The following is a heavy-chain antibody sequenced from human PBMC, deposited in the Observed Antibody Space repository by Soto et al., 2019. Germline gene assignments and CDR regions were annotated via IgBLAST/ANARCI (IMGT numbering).Heavy chain of an antibody. CDR3: ARGTYYDFWCGYFDPYYFDY. J-gene: IGHJ4*02. Sequence: ASVKVSCQASGYTFTSYGISWVRPAPGRGLEWMGWISAYNGNTNYAQKLQGRVTMTTDTSTSTAYTELTSLRSDDTAVYYCARGTYYDFWCGYFDPYYFDYWGQGTLVTVSS. CDR1: GYTFTSYG. CDR2: ISAYNGNT. D-gene: IGHD3-3*01. V-gene: IGHV1-18*01.